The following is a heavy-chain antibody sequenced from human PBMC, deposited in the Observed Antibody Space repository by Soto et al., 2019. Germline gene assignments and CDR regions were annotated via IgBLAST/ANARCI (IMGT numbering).Heavy chain of an antibody. J-gene: IGHJ4*02. CDR2: MNPNSGNT. V-gene: IGHV1-8*01. Sequence: QVQLVQSGAEVKKPGASVKVSCKASGYTFTSSDINWVRQATGQGLEWMGWMNPNSGNTGYAQKFQGRVTMTRNTSISTAYMELSSLRSEDTAVYYCAKGISWHGYFDYWGQGTLVTVSS. CDR1: GYTFTSSD. CDR3: AKGISWHGYFDY. D-gene: IGHD6-13*01.